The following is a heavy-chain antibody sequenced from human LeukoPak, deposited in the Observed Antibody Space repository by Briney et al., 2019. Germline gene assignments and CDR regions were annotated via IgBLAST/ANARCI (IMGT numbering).Heavy chain of an antibody. Sequence: GGSLRLSCAVSGFTVSSNYMSWVRQAPGKGLEWVSVIYSGGSTYYADSVKGRFTISRDNAKSTLYLQMNSLRAEDTAVYYCARVRGGSGRSYAADAFDIWGQGTMVTVSS. CDR2: IYSGGST. V-gene: IGHV3-53*01. CDR3: ARVRGGSGRSYAADAFDI. J-gene: IGHJ3*02. D-gene: IGHD1-26*01. CDR1: GFTVSSNY.